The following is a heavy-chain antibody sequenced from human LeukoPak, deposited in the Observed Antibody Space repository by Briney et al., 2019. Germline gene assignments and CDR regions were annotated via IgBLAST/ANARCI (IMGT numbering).Heavy chain of an antibody. J-gene: IGHJ4*02. CDR3: ARGSSSSISARLNY. D-gene: IGHD6-6*01. V-gene: IGHV3-11*01. CDR2: ISSSGSTI. Sequence: GGSLRLSCAASGFTFSDYYMSWIRQAPGKGLEWVSYISSSGSTIYYADSVKGRFTISRDNSNNTLYLQMSSLRAEDTALYYCARGSSSSISARLNYWGQGTPVTVSS. CDR1: GFTFSDYY.